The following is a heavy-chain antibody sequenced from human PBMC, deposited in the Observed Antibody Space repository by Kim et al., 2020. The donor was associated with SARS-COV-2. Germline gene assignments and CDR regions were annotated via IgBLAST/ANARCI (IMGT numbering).Heavy chain of an antibody. D-gene: IGHD6-13*01. CDR1: GFTFDDYA. J-gene: IGHJ4*02. V-gene: IGHV3-9*01. Sequence: GGSLRLSCAASGFTFDDYAMHWVRQAPGKGLEWVSGTSWNRGSIGYADSVKGRFTISRDNAKNSLYLQMNSLRAEDTALYYCAIDGGIAAAGTVSFYFDYWGQGTLVTVCS. CDR2: TSWNRGSI. CDR3: AIDGGIAAAGTVSFYFDY.